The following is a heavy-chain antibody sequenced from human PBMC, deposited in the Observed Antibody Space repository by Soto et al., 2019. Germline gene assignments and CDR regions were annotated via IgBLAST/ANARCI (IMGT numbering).Heavy chain of an antibody. CDR3: ANGMGYCSGGSCPSGAFDI. CDR2: ISGSGGST. CDR1: GFTFSSYA. Sequence: GGSLRLSCAASGFTFSSYAMSWVRQAPGKGLEWVSAISGSGGSTYYADSVKGRFTISRDNSKNTLYLQMNSLRAEDTAVYYCANGMGYCSGGSCPSGAFDIWGQGTMVTVSS. D-gene: IGHD2-15*01. V-gene: IGHV3-23*01. J-gene: IGHJ3*02.